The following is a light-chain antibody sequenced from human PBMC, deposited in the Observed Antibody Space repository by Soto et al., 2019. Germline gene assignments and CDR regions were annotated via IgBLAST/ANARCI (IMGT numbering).Light chain of an antibody. CDR2: DAS. J-gene: IGKJ1*01. V-gene: IGKV1-5*01. CDR1: QSISSW. Sequence: QITESPSTVSGTAGDRVAISGRASQSISSWLAWYQQKPGKAPKLLIYDASNLESGVPSRFSGSGSGTEFTLAISSLQPEDSATYYCLQDINYPWTFGQGTKVDI. CDR3: LQDINYPWT.